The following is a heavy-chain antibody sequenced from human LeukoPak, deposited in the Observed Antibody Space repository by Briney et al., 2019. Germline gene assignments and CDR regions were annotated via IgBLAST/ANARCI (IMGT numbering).Heavy chain of an antibody. CDR2: IYYSGST. D-gene: IGHD4-23*01. J-gene: IGHJ4*02. V-gene: IGHV4-59*01. Sequence: SETLSLTCTVSGGSISSYYWSWIRQPPGKGLEWIGYIYYSGSTNYNPSLKSRVTISVDTSKNQFSLKLSSVTAADTAVYYCARSGYGGNSYWGQGTLVTVSS. CDR3: ARSGYGGNSY. CDR1: GGSISSYY.